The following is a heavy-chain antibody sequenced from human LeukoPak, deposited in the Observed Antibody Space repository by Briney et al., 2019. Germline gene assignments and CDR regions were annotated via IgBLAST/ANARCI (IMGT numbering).Heavy chain of an antibody. CDR1: GFTFNNYA. Sequence: GGSLRLSCAASGFTFNNYAMSWVRQAPGKGLEWVSAISGSGGSTYYADSVKGRFTISRDNSQNTVSLQLNNLRIEDTALYYCAKTSLSDPSGHYYYMDVWGKGTTVTVSS. CDR2: ISGSGGST. J-gene: IGHJ6*03. V-gene: IGHV3-23*01. CDR3: AKTSLSDPSGHYYYMDV. D-gene: IGHD3-3*01.